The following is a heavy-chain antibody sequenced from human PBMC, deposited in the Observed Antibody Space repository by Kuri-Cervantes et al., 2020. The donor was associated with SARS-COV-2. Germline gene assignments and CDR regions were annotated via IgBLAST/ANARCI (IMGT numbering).Heavy chain of an antibody. Sequence: GESLKISCAASGFTFSSYAMHWVRQAPGKGLEWVSSISSSSSYIYYADSVKGRFTISRDNAKNSLYLQMNSLRAEDTAVYYCARDQCRRGDIVVVPAAICYYYYGMDVWGQGTTVTVSS. D-gene: IGHD2-2*01. J-gene: IGHJ6*02. CDR3: ARDQCRRGDIVVVPAAICYYYYGMDV. V-gene: IGHV3-21*01. CDR1: GFTFSSYA. CDR2: ISSSSSYI.